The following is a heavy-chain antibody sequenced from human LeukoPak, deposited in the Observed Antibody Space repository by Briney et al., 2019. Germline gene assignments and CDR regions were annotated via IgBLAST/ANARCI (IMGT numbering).Heavy chain of an antibody. Sequence: GGSLRLSCAASGFTFSTYVMTWVRQAPGKGLEWVSALSGSGGSTFYADSVKGRFTISRDNSNNTLFLQMNSLRAEDTAVYYCAKGRTPDYLGQGTLVTVSS. CDR1: GFTFSTYV. V-gene: IGHV3-23*01. D-gene: IGHD2-15*01. CDR3: AKGRTPDY. CDR2: LSGSGGST. J-gene: IGHJ4*02.